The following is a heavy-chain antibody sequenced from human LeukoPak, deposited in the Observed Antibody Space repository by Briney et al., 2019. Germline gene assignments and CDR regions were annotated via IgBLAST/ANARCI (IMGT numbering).Heavy chain of an antibody. CDR2: IIPILGIA. CDR1: GGTFSSYA. J-gene: IGHJ4*02. Sequence: ASVKVSCKASGGTFSSYAISWVRQAPGQGLEWMGRIIPILGIANYAQKFQGRVTITADKSTRTAYMELSSLRSEDTAVYYCARVHLYDSSGYYDYWGQGTLVTVSS. D-gene: IGHD3-22*01. V-gene: IGHV1-69*04. CDR3: ARVHLYDSSGYYDY.